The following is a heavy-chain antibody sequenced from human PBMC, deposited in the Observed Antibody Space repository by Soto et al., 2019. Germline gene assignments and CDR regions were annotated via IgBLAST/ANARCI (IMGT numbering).Heavy chain of an antibody. Sequence: SVKVSCKASGGTFSSYAISWVRQAPGQGLEWMGGIIPIFGTANYAQKFQGRVTITADESTSTAYMELSSLRSEDTAVYYCASNYYGSGSHYYYYGMDVWGQGTTVTVSS. CDR2: IIPIFGTA. V-gene: IGHV1-69*13. D-gene: IGHD3-10*01. J-gene: IGHJ6*02. CDR1: GGTFSSYA. CDR3: ASNYYGSGSHYYYYGMDV.